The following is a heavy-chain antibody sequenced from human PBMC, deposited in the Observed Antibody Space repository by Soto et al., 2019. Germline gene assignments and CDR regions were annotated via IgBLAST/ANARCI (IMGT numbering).Heavy chain of an antibody. Sequence: SETLSLTCTVSGGSVSSGSYYWSWIRQPPGKGLEWIGYIYYSGSTNYNPSLKSRVTISVDTSKNQFSLKLSSVTAADTAVYYCARWPTGGYYDSSGYFDYWGQGTLVTVS. D-gene: IGHD3-22*01. J-gene: IGHJ4*02. CDR1: GGSVSSGSYY. V-gene: IGHV4-61*01. CDR2: IYYSGST. CDR3: ARWPTGGYYDSSGYFDY.